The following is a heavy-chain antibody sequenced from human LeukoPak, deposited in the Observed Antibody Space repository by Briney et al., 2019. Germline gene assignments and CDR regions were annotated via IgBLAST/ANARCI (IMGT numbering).Heavy chain of an antibody. CDR2: LYHSGSA. Sequence: SETLSLTCDVSVYSIRSGYYWGWIRQPPGKGLEWIGSLYHSGSAYYSPSLKSRVTISLDTSNNELSLRLSSVTAADTAIYYCARQNIVVVVAATPGAFDIRGQGTLATVSS. D-gene: IGHD2-15*01. CDR3: ARQNIVVVVAATPGAFDI. CDR1: VYSIRSGYY. J-gene: IGHJ3*02. V-gene: IGHV4-38-2*01.